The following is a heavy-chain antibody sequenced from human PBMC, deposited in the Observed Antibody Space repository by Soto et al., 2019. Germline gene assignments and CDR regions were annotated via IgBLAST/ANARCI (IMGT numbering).Heavy chain of an antibody. CDR1: GFTFSSYA. D-gene: IGHD3-10*01. Sequence: PGGSLRLSCAASGFTFSSYAMSWVRQAPGKGLEWVSAISGSGGSTYYADSVKGRFTISRDNSKNTLYLQMNSLRAEDTAVYYCAKDRVETKLYYYYMDVWGKGTTVTVSS. CDR3: AKDRVETKLYYYYMDV. CDR2: ISGSGGST. V-gene: IGHV3-23*01. J-gene: IGHJ6*03.